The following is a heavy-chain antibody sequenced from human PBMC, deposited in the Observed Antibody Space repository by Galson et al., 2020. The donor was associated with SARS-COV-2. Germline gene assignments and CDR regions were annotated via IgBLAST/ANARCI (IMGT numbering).Heavy chain of an antibody. CDR3: AGSHKNFWYNFDN. CDR1: RLIISDYY. CDR2: ISPSSDYT. V-gene: IGHV3-11*03. J-gene: IGHJ4*02. D-gene: IGHD6-13*01. Sequence: KIGESLKIPCTASRLIISDYYMTWIPQAPGKGLEWNSYISPSSDYTNYADSVRGRFTISRDNTKTSLFLHMDSLRAEDTAVYYCAGSHKNFWYNFDNWGQGALVTVSS.